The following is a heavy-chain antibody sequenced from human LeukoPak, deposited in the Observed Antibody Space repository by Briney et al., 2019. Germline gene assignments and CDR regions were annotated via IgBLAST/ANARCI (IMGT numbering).Heavy chain of an antibody. CDR1: GYSISNGYY. D-gene: IGHD5-18*01. CDR2: IYHSGST. Sequence: SETLSLTCTVSGYSISNGYYWGWIRQPPGKGLERIGSIYHSGSTYYNSSLKSRVTISVDTSKNQFSLKLSSVTAADTAVYYCARVGDTAGTTWSFDYWGQGTLVTVSS. CDR3: ARVGDTAGTTWSFDY. V-gene: IGHV4-38-2*02. J-gene: IGHJ4*02.